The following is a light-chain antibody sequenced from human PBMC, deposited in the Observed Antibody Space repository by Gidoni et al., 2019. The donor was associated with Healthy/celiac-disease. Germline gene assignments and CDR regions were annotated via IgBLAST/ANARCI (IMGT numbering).Light chain of an antibody. CDR3: QAWDSRTV. CDR2: QDS. Sequence: SYELTQPPSASVSPGQPASITCSGDKLGDKYACWYQQRPGQSPVLVIYQDSKRPSGIPERFSGSNSGNTATLTISGTQAMDEADYYCQAWDSRTVFGGGTKLTVL. J-gene: IGLJ2*01. CDR1: KLGDKY. V-gene: IGLV3-1*01.